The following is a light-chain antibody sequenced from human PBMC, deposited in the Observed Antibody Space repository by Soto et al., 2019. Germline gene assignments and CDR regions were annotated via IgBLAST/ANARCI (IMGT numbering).Light chain of an antibody. CDR3: QQYDAIPPT. Sequence: DIKMTQYPSSLSASVGDRVTITCQASQDINNNLNWYQQSPGKAPNLLIYAASSLETGVPSRFTGSGSGTDFTFTISSLQPEDVATYYGQQYDAIPPTFGPGTKLDVK. CDR1: QDINNN. V-gene: IGKV1-33*01. J-gene: IGKJ3*01. CDR2: AAS.